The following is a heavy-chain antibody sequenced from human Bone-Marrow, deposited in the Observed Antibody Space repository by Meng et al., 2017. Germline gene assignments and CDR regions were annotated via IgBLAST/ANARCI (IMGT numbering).Heavy chain of an antibody. Sequence: QVQLQESGTGLVKPSETLSLTCAVSGDSISGANWWSWVRQTPGKGLEWIGEVWHSGASTYNPSLQGRVTMSVDKSKNQFSLILTSVTAADTAIYYCASRYQLQTHFDYWGQGALVTVSS. D-gene: IGHD2-2*01. V-gene: IGHV4-4*02. CDR2: VWHSGAS. J-gene: IGHJ4*02. CDR1: GDSISGANW. CDR3: ASRYQLQTHFDY.